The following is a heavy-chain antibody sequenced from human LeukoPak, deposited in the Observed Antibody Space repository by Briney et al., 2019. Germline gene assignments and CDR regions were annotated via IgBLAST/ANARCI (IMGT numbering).Heavy chain of an antibody. J-gene: IGHJ4*02. V-gene: IGHV4-39*07. CDR2: INHSGST. Sequence: SENPSLTCTVAGGSISSSSYYWSWIRQPPGKGLEWIGEINHSGSTNYNPSLKSRVTISVDTSKNQFSLKLSSVTAADTAVYYCARGFGVVIYYFDYWGQGTLVTVSS. D-gene: IGHD3-3*01. CDR1: GGSISSSSYY. CDR3: ARGFGVVIYYFDY.